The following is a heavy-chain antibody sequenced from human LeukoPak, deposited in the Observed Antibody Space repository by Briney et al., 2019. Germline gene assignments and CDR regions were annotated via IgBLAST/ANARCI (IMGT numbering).Heavy chain of an antibody. V-gene: IGHV3-30*18. Sequence: GGSLRLSCAASGFTFSSYGMHWVRQAPGKGLEWVAVISYDGSNKYYADSVKGRFTISRDNSKNTLYLQMNSLRAEDTAVYYCAKDILTGPPYYYYYYMDVWGKGTTVTISS. J-gene: IGHJ6*03. CDR3: AKDILTGPPYYYYYYMDV. CDR1: GFTFSSYG. CDR2: ISYDGSNK. D-gene: IGHD3-9*01.